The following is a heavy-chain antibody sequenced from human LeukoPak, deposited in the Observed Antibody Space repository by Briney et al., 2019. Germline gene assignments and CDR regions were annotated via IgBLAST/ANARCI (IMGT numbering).Heavy chain of an antibody. CDR2: INTKGET. V-gene: IGHV4-4*09. D-gene: IGHD2-21*01. J-gene: IGHJ4*02. CDR3: ATSNDAKIAPFDH. CDR1: GVSMSAYQ. Sequence: SETLSLTCTVSGVSMSAYQWSWVRQSPEKGLEWIGCINTKGETSYNPSLKSRVTTSADTSKSQFSLRLTSVTAADTAVYYCATSNDAKIAPFDHWGQGAPVTVSS.